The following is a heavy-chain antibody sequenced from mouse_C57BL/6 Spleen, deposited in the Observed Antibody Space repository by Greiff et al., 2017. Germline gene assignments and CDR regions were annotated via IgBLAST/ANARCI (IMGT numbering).Heavy chain of an antibody. CDR1: GFTFSDYY. CDR2: LNYDGSST. V-gene: IGHV5-16*01. J-gene: IGHJ2*01. D-gene: IGHD1-1*01. Sequence: VKLVESEGGLVQPGSSMKLSCTASGFTFSDYYMAWVRQVPETGLEWVANLNYDGSSTYYLDSLKSRFIISRDNAKNILYLQMSSLKSEDTATYYCARESYYCGSRGSFDYWGQGTTLTVSS. CDR3: ARESYYCGSRGSFDY.